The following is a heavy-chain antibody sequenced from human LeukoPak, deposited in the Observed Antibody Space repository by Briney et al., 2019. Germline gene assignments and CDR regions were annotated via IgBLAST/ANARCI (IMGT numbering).Heavy chain of an antibody. D-gene: IGHD5-18*01. J-gene: IGHJ3*02. CDR1: GFTFSCYA. CDR3: ARDLDPYSYGYKGAFDI. V-gene: IGHV3-30-3*01. Sequence: GGSLRLSCAASGFTFSCYAMHWVRQAPGKGLEWVAVISYDGSNKYYADSVKGRFTISRDNSKNTLYLQMNSLRAEDAAVYYCARDLDPYSYGYKGAFDIWGQGTMVTVSS. CDR2: ISYDGSNK.